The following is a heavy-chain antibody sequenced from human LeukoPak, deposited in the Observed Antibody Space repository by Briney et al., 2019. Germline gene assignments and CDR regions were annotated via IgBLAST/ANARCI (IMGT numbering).Heavy chain of an antibody. CDR1: GGSISSGGYY. V-gene: IGHV4-39*07. Sequence: KSSETLSLTCTVSGGSISSGGYYWSWIRQPPGKGLEWIGEINHSGSTNYNPSLKSRVTISVDTSKNQFSLKLSSVTAADTAVYYCARGVSLDSSGWYTDYWGQGTLVTVSS. J-gene: IGHJ4*02. CDR3: ARGVSLDSSGWYTDY. CDR2: INHSGST. D-gene: IGHD6-19*01.